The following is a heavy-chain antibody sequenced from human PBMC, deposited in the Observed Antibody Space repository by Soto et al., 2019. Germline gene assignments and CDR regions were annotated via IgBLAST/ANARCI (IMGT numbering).Heavy chain of an antibody. V-gene: IGHV4-34*01. CDR1: GGFVSSGSYY. D-gene: IGHD1-1*01. CDR2: MSHSGGT. CDR3: ARVGRGTATTVVEAFDI. J-gene: IGHJ3*02. Sequence: QVQLQQWGAGLLKPSETLSLTCAVYGGFVSSGSYYWSWIRQPPGKGLEWIGEMSHSGGTHFNPSLKSRVTISEDTSKNHFPLKRSSVTAADTALYYCARVGRGTATTVVEAFDIWGPGTMVTVSS.